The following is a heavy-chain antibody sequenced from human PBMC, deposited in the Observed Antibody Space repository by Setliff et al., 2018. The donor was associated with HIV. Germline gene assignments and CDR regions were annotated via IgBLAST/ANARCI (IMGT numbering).Heavy chain of an antibody. CDR3: TRFNALLGSTTYYDY. V-gene: IGHV4-61*03. CDR1: GASISSGGYA. CDR2: IYYSGTT. J-gene: IGHJ4*02. D-gene: IGHD3-10*01. Sequence: SETLSLTCTVSGASISSGGYAWSWIRQHPGKGLEWIGYIYYSGTTNYNPSLKSRVTMSVDTANNHFSLNLRSVTAADTAVYYCTRFNALLGSTTYYDYWGQGVLVTVSS.